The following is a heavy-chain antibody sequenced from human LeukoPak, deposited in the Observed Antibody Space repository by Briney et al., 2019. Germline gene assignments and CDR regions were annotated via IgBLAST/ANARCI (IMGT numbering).Heavy chain of an antibody. D-gene: IGHD6-19*01. CDR1: GFTVSSNY. J-gene: IGHJ3*02. CDR3: ARGIAVAGLDAFDI. Sequence: GGSLRLSCAASGFTVSSNYMSWVRQAPGKGLEWVSVIYSGGSTYYADSVKGRFTISRDNSKNTLYLQMNSLRAGDTAVYYCARGIAVAGLDAFDIWGQGTMVTVSS. V-gene: IGHV3-66*01. CDR2: IYSGGST.